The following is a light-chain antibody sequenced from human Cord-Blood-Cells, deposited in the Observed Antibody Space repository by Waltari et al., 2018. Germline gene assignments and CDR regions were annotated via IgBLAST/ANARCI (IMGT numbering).Light chain of an antibody. CDR3: SSYTSSSTYVV. Sequence: QSALTQPASVSGSPGQSITISCTGTSSDVGGYNYVSWYQQHPGKAPKLMIYDVSNLPSGVSNRFSGSNSGNTASLTISGLQAEDEADYYCSSYTSSSTYVVFGGGTKLTVL. CDR2: DVS. J-gene: IGLJ2*01. V-gene: IGLV2-14*01. CDR1: SSDVGGYNY.